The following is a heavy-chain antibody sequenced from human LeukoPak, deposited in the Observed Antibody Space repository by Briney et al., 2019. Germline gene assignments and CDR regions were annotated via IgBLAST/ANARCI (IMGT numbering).Heavy chain of an antibody. CDR2: ISSGSSTI. D-gene: IGHD5-24*01. V-gene: IGHV3-48*02. Sequence: PGGSLRLSCAASGFTFSSYGMNWVRQAPGKGLEWVSYISSGSSTIYYADSVRGRFTLSRDNAKNSLYLQMNSLRDEDTAVYYCARGSGSYNPDWGQGTLVTVSS. CDR3: ARGSGSYNPD. CDR1: GFTFSSYG. J-gene: IGHJ4*02.